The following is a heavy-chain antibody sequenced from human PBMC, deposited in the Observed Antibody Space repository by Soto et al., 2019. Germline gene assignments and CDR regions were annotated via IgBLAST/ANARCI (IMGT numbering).Heavy chain of an antibody. V-gene: IGHV1-3*01. CDR3: ARGRGLAKTADYYLDS. J-gene: IGHJ4*01. D-gene: IGHD5-12*01. CDR1: GYTFTSYA. Sequence: ASVKVSCKASGYTFTSYAMHWVRQAPGQRLEWMGWINAGNNNIKYLQKFQGRVTITRDTSASIVYMEVNSLRSEDTALYYCARGRGLAKTADYYLDSWGKTKLITVSS. CDR2: INAGNNNI.